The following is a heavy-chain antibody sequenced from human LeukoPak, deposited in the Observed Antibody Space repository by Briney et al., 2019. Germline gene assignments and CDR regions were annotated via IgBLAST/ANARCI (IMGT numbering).Heavy chain of an antibody. J-gene: IGHJ6*02. CDR3: ARGGGLDV. Sequence: GGSLRLSCAASGFTFSSYWMNWARQAPGKGLEWMASINHNGNVNYYVDSVKGRFTISRDNAKNSLYLQMSNLRAEDAAVYFCARGGGLDVWGQGATVTVSS. D-gene: IGHD3-16*01. CDR1: GFTFSSYW. CDR2: INHNGNVN. V-gene: IGHV3-7*03.